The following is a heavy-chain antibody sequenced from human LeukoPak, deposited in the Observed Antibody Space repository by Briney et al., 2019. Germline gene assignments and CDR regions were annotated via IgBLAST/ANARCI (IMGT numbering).Heavy chain of an antibody. CDR1: GGTFSSYA. Sequence: ASVKVSCKASGGTFSSYAISWVRQAPGQGLEWMGWINPNSGGTNYAQKFQGRVTMTRDTSISTAYMELSRLRSDDTAVYYCARGVVIAPQTFDYWGQGTLVTVSS. D-gene: IGHD2-21*01. V-gene: IGHV1-2*02. J-gene: IGHJ4*02. CDR3: ARGVVIAPQTFDY. CDR2: INPNSGGT.